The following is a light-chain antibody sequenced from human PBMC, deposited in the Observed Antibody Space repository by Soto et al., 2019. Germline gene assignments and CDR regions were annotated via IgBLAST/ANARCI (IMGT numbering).Light chain of an antibody. CDR1: SSNMGTNT. CDR2: VND. CDR3: VAWDDNLDAHV. J-gene: IGLJ1*01. Sequence: QSVLTQPPSASGTPGQRVTISCFGRSSNMGTNTVGWYQQLPGAAPKVLIYVNDKRPSGVPDRFSGSNSGTSASLTISGLQPEDEADYYCVAWDDNLDAHVFGTGTKLTVL. V-gene: IGLV1-44*01.